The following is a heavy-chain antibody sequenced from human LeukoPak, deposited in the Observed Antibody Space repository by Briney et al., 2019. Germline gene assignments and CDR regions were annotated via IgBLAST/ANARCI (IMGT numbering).Heavy chain of an antibody. J-gene: IGHJ4*02. D-gene: IGHD2-8*01. CDR3: AKRGFVIRIVLVGFHKEAYYFDS. V-gene: IGHV3-23*01. CDR1: GITLSNYG. CDR2: ISGSGGRT. Sequence: GGSLRLSCAVSGITLSNYGMSWVRPAPGKGLEGVAGISGSGGRTNYADSVKGRLTLSRESPKNTLYLQMISLRAEDTAVYFCAKRGFVIRIVLVGFHKEAYYFDSWGQGALVIVSS.